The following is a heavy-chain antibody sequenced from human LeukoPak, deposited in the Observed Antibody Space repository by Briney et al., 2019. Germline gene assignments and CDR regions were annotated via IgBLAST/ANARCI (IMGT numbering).Heavy chain of an antibody. J-gene: IGHJ3*02. D-gene: IGHD2-2*01. Sequence: HPGGSLRLSCAASGFTVSSNYMSWVRQAPGKGLEWVSAISGSGGSTYYADSVKGRFTISRDNSKNTLYLQMNSLRAEDTAVYYCAKSVAPLYQLLRVDAFDIWGQGTMVTVSS. CDR3: AKSVAPLYQLLRVDAFDI. CDR2: ISGSGGST. CDR1: GFTVSSNY. V-gene: IGHV3-23*01.